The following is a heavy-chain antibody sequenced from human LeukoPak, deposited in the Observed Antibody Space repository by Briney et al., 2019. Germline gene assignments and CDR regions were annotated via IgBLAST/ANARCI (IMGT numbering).Heavy chain of an antibody. CDR3: ARHGNHYYGSGGFDY. J-gene: IGHJ4*02. D-gene: IGHD3-10*01. V-gene: IGHV4-39*01. CDR2: IYYSGST. CDR1: GGSISSSYY. Sequence: SETLSLTCTVSGGSISSSYYWGWIRQPPGKGLDWIGSIYYSGSTYYNPSLRSRVTTPVDTSENQFSLKLTSVTAADTAVYYCARHGNHYYGSGGFDYWGQGTLVTVSS.